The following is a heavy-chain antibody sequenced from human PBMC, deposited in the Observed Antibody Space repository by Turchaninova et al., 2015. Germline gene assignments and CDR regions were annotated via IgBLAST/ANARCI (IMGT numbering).Heavy chain of an antibody. CDR3: AMAAGGRAFDI. D-gene: IGHD3-16*01. J-gene: IGHJ3*02. Sequence: QLQLPESGPGLVQPWETLSVTCTVSGGSISSSSYHWGWIRPPPGKGLEWIPRIYYSCSTYHNPSLKSRVSTSVDMSKNQLSLKLSSVTAADTALYYCAMAAGGRAFDIWGQGTMVTVSS. CDR1: GGSISSSSYH. CDR2: IYYSCST. V-gene: IGHV4-39*07.